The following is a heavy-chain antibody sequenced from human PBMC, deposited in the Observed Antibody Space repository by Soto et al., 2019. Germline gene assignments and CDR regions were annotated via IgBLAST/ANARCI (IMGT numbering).Heavy chain of an antibody. CDR3: AGVYCSSTSCHPGGLWFDP. D-gene: IGHD2-2*01. CDR1: GGSISSYY. J-gene: IGHJ5*02. CDR2: IYYSGST. V-gene: IGHV4-59*12. Sequence: SETLSLTCTVSGGSISSYYWSWIRQPPGKGLEWIGYIYYSGSTNYNPSLKSRVTISVDTSKNQFSLKLSSVTAADTAVYYCAGVYCSSTSCHPGGLWFDPWGHGTLVTVS.